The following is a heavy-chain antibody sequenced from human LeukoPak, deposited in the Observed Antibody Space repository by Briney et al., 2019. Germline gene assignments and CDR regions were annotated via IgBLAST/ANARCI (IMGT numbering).Heavy chain of an antibody. CDR1: GFTFSSYW. CDR3: AKGSVGLVLYPVDY. V-gene: IGHV3-23*01. D-gene: IGHD6-19*01. Sequence: PGGSLRLSCAASGFTFSSYWMTWVRQAPGKGLEWVSAVSGSGGSTYYADSVKGRFTISRDNSKNTLYLQMNSLRAEDTAVYYCAKGSVGLVLYPVDYWGQGTLVTVSS. J-gene: IGHJ4*02. CDR2: VSGSGGST.